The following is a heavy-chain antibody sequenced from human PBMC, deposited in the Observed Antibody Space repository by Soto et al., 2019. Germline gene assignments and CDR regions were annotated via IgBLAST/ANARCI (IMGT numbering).Heavy chain of an antibody. CDR2: IDPSDSQT. V-gene: IGHV5-10-1*04. CDR3: ARQIYDSDTGPNFQYYFDS. Sequence: PGESLKISCKVSGYSFAGYWIAWVRQKPGKGLEWMGRIDPSDSQTYYSPSFRGQVTISATKSITTVFLQWSSLRASDTAMYYCARQIYDSDTGPNFQYYFDSWGQGTPVTVSS. CDR1: GYSFAGYW. J-gene: IGHJ4*02. D-gene: IGHD3-22*01.